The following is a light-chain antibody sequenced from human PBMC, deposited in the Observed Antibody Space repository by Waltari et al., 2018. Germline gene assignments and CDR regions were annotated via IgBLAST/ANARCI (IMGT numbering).Light chain of an antibody. Sequence: EIVLTQSSDTLSLSPGERATLSCRASQRVHSYLIWYQQKPGQAPRLRSYDAFTRATGFPARFSGSGSGTDFTLTISSLEPEDFAVYYWQQRADWPITFGQGTRLEIK. V-gene: IGKV3-11*01. J-gene: IGKJ5*01. CDR3: QQRADWPIT. CDR1: QRVHSY. CDR2: DAF.